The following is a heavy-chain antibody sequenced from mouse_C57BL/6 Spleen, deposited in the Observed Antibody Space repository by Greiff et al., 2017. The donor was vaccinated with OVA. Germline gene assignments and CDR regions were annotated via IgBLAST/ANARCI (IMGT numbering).Heavy chain of an antibody. D-gene: IGHD5-1*01. CDR2: INPSSGYT. CDR3: ARTYAPGYFDV. CDR1: GYTFTSYT. V-gene: IGHV1-4*01. Sequence: VMLVESGAELARPGASVKMSCKASGYTFTSYTMHWVKQRPGQGLEWIGYINPSSGYTKYNQKFKDKATLTADKSSSTAYMQLSSLTSEDSAVYYCARTYAPGYFDVWGTGTTVTVSS. J-gene: IGHJ1*03.